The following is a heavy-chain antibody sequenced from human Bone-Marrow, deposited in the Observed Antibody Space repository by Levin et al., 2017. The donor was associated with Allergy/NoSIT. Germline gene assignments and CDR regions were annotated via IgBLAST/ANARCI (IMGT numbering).Heavy chain of an antibody. J-gene: IGHJ4*02. V-gene: IGHV3-15*01. CDR3: TADSNGGMAY. CDR2: SKGKTDGGTT. Sequence: PGGSLRLSCAASGFTLSNVWMSWVRQAPGKGLEWIGHSKGKTDGGTTDYAAPVKGKFTISRDDSKNTLYLQMNSLKTEDTAVYYCTADSNGGMAYWGQGTLVAVSS. CDR1: GFTLSNVW. D-gene: IGHD4-23*01.